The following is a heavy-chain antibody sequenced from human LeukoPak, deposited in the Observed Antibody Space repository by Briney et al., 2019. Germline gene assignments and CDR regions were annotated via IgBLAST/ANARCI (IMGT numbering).Heavy chain of an antibody. V-gene: IGHV4-39*01. Sequence: SETLSLTCTSSGGSISSSSYYWGWIRQPPGKGLEWIGNIYYTGSAYYNPSFKSRVTISVDTSKNQFSLKLSSVTAADTAVYYCARHASHGDYAHWYFDLWGRGTLVSVSS. CDR1: GGSISSSSYY. D-gene: IGHD4-17*01. CDR2: IYYTGSA. CDR3: ARHASHGDYAHWYFDL. J-gene: IGHJ2*01.